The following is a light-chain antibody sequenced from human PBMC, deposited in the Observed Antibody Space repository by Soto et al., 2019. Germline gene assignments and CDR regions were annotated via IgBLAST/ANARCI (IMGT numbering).Light chain of an antibody. Sequence: QSALTQPASVSGSPGQSITISCTGTRDDVGGYNYVSWYQQYPGKAPKLMIYEVSYRPSRVSNRFSGSRSGHTASLSISGLQAEDEADYYCSAYTNIGTLVFGGGTKLTVL. CDR3: SAYTNIGTLV. CDR1: RDDVGGYNY. V-gene: IGLV2-14*01. CDR2: EVS. J-gene: IGLJ3*02.